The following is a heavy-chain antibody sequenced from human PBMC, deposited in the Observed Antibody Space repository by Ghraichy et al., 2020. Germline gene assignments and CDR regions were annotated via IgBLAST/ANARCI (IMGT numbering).Heavy chain of an antibody. CDR1: GFTFSRYG. J-gene: IGHJ6*02. CDR2: TSYDGSNK. D-gene: IGHD3-3*01. Sequence: GSLNISCAASGFTFSRYGMHWVRQAPGEGLEWVTVTSYDGSNKNYADSVKGRFTISRDNSKNTLYLQINSLRPEDTAVYYCAKERDTSGYYSFRGDYYGMDVWGQGTTVTVSS. CDR3: AKERDTSGYYSFRGDYYGMDV. V-gene: IGHV3-30*18.